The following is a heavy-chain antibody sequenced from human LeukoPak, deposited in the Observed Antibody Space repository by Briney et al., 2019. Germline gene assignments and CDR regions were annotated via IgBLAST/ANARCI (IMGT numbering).Heavy chain of an antibody. D-gene: IGHD5-12*01. CDR3: AREGSGYSGYDAFY. CDR1: GFTVSSNY. Sequence: GGSLRLSYAASGFTVSSNYMSWVRRAPGKGLEWVSVIYSGGSTYYADSVKGRFTISRDNSKNTLYLQMNSLRAEDTAVYYCAREGSGYSGYDAFYWGQGTLVTVSS. CDR2: IYSGGST. J-gene: IGHJ4*02. V-gene: IGHV3-66*01.